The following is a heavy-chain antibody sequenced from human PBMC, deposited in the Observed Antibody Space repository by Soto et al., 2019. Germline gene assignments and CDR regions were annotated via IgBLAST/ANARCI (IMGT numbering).Heavy chain of an antibody. Sequence: GGSLRLSCAASGFTFSSYAMSWVRQAPGKGLEWVSAISGSGGSTYYADSVKGRFTISRDNSKNTLYLQMNSLRAEDTAVYYCAKDWRDYIWGSYRSGDWFDPWGQGTLVTVSS. V-gene: IGHV3-23*01. CDR1: GFTFSSYA. J-gene: IGHJ5*02. CDR2: ISGSGGST. D-gene: IGHD3-16*02. CDR3: AKDWRDYIWGSYRSGDWFDP.